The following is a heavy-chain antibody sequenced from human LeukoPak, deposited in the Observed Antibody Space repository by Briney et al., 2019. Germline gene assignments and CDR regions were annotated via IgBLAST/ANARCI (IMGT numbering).Heavy chain of an antibody. D-gene: IGHD4-17*01. CDR1: GYTFTGYL. V-gene: IGHV1-2*02. Sequence: ASVKVSCKASGYTFTGYLMHWVRQAPGPGLEWMGWISSNSGDTKYAQKCQGRVTMTRDTSISTAYMEVSRLRSDDTAVYYCVRGLTTVATWLYLWGRGTLVTVSS. J-gene: IGHJ2*01. CDR2: ISSNSGDT. CDR3: VRGLTTVATWLYL.